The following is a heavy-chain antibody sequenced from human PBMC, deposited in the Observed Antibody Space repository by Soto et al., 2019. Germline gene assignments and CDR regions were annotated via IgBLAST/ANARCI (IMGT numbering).Heavy chain of an antibody. CDR3: VREKGGGEYRDYFDY. CDR1: GFTFSTYA. CDR2: IWFDGSNK. Sequence: QVQLVESGGGVVQPGRSLRLSCAASGFTFSTYAMHWVRQAPGQGPEWVAVIWFDGSNKYYADSVKGRFTISRDNSKNTLDLQMNSLRAADTAVYYCVREKGGGEYRDYFDYWGQGTLVTVSS. V-gene: IGHV3-33*01. J-gene: IGHJ4*02. D-gene: IGHD2-21*01.